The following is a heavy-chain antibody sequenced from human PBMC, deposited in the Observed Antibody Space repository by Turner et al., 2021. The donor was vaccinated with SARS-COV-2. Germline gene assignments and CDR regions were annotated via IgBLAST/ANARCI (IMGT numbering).Heavy chain of an antibody. V-gene: IGHV4-39*01. D-gene: IGHD3-16*01. J-gene: IGHJ4*02. CDR3: ARGGDY. Sequence: QLQESGPGVVKPSETLSLTCTVSGGSISSYDYYWDWIRQPPGMGLEWIGSMYYSGTTHYNPSLRGRVTISIDTSKNQFSLKVTSVTATDTAVYYCARGGDYWGQGMLVTVSS. CDR2: MYYSGTT. CDR1: GGSISSYDYY.